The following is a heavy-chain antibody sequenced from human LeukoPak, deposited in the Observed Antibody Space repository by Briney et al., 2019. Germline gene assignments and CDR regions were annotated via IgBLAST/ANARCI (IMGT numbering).Heavy chain of an antibody. CDR2: INGNGAAT. CDR1: GFTFDDYA. Sequence: GGSLRLSCAASGFTFDDYAMHWVRQAPGKGLEWVSTINGNGAATYYADSFKGRFLISRDDSKSTIYLRMNKLRVEDSGLYYCANGLAASGNFLLRDYYYFIDVWGKGTTVIVS. D-gene: IGHD1-26*01. J-gene: IGHJ6*03. V-gene: IGHV3-23*01. CDR3: ANGLAASGNFLLRDYYYFIDV.